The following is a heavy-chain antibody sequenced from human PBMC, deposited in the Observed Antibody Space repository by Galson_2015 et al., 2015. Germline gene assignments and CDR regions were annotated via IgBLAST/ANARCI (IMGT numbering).Heavy chain of an antibody. D-gene: IGHD6-19*01. CDR3: AKDKGGWYDAFDI. Sequence: SLRLSCAASGFRFDDYAMHWVRHAPGKGLEWVSGISWNSGSIGYADSVKGRFTISRGDAKNSLYLQMNSLRAEDTALYYCAKDKGGWYDAFDIRGQGPMVTVSS. V-gene: IGHV3-9*01. CDR1: GFRFDDYA. CDR2: ISWNSGSI. J-gene: IGHJ3*02.